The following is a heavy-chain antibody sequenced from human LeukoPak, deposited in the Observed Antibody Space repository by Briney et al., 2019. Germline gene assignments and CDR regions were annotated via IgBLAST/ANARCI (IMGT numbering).Heavy chain of an antibody. CDR2: IIPILGIA. D-gene: IGHD3-22*01. Sequence: GAPVKVSCKASGGTFSSYTISWVRQAPGQGLEWMGRIIPILGIANYAQKFQGRVTITADKSTSTAYMELSSLRSEDTAVYYCARAFSGSKPQYDYWGQGTLVTVSS. V-gene: IGHV1-69*02. CDR3: ARAFSGSKPQYDY. J-gene: IGHJ4*02. CDR1: GGTFSSYT.